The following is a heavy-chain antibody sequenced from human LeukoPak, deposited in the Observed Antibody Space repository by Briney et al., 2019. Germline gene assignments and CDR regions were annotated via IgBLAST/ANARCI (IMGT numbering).Heavy chain of an antibody. V-gene: IGHV4-59*08. Sequence: SETLSLTCTVSGGSISGYYWSWIRQPPGKGLEWIGYIYYSGSTSYNPSLKSRVTILVDTSKNQFSLKLSSVAAADTAVYYCARYGSSGNLDYWGQGTLVTVSS. CDR1: GGSISGYY. J-gene: IGHJ4*02. CDR3: ARYGSSGNLDY. D-gene: IGHD3-10*01. CDR2: IYYSGST.